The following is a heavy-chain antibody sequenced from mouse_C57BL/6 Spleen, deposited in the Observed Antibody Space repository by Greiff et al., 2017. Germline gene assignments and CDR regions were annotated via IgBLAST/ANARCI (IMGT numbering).Heavy chain of an antibody. CDR3: ARTPLIRAGGYFDY. J-gene: IGHJ2*01. CDR1: GYTFTSYW. CDR2: IYPGSGST. D-gene: IGHD2-12*01. Sequence: QVQLQQPGAELVKPGASVKMSCKASGYTFTSYWITWVKQRPGQGLEGIGDIYPGSGSTNYNEKFKSKATLTVDTSSSTAYMKLSSLTSEDSAVYDCARTPLIRAGGYFDYWGQGTTLTVSS. V-gene: IGHV1-55*01.